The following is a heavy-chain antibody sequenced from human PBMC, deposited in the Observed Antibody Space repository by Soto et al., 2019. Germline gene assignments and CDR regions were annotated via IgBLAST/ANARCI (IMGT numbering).Heavy chain of an antibody. J-gene: IGHJ4*02. CDR1: GFTFSSYW. D-gene: IGHD3-9*01. V-gene: IGHV3-7*03. CDR2: IKQDGSEK. Sequence: QPGGSLRLSCAASGFTFSSYWMSWVRQAPGKGLEWVANIKQDGSEKYYVDSVKGRFTISRDNAKNSLYLQMNSLRAEDTAVYYCASFADFDWLMHRDYWGQGTLVTVSS. CDR3: ASFADFDWLMHRDY.